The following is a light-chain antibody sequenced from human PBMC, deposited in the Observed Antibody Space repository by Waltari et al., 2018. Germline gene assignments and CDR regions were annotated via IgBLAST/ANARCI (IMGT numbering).Light chain of an antibody. J-gene: IGKJ5*01. CDR3: MEALQSVT. CDR2: LGS. V-gene: IGKV2-28*01. Sequence: DIVMTQSPLSLPVTPGEPASISCRSSQSLLHSNEYNYLDWYVQKPGQSPQILIYLGSNRASGVPDRFSGSGSGTDFTLKISRVEAEDAGVYYCMEALQSVTFGQGTRLEIK. CDR1: QSLLHSNEYNY.